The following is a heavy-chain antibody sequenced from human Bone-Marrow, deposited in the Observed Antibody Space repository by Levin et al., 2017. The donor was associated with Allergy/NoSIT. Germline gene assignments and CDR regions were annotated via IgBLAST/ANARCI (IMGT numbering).Heavy chain of an antibody. CDR3: ARQDSDSSGYYSPYYYYGMDV. J-gene: IGHJ6*02. CDR1: GGSISSSSYH. CDR2: IYSGGNT. Sequence: SETLSLTCIVSGGSISSSSYHWGWIRQPPGKGLEWIGSIYSGGNTYYNPSLKSRVTISVDTSRNQFSLKLSSVTAADTAVYYCARQDSDSSGYYSPYYYYGMDVWGQGTTVSVSS. V-gene: IGHV4-39*01. D-gene: IGHD3-22*01.